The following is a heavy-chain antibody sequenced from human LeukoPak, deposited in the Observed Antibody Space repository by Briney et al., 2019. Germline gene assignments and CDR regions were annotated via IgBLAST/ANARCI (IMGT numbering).Heavy chain of an antibody. CDR3: ARDKCYDRYFDS. Sequence: GGSLRLSCVASGFTFNSNWMSWVRQAPGKGLEWVANIKQDGSEKWYVDSVKGRFTISRDNAKNSLSLQMNSLRAEDTAVYYCARDKCYDRYFDSWGQGTLVTVSS. D-gene: IGHD3-22*01. J-gene: IGHJ4*02. CDR2: IKQDGSEK. V-gene: IGHV3-7*01. CDR1: GFTFNSNW.